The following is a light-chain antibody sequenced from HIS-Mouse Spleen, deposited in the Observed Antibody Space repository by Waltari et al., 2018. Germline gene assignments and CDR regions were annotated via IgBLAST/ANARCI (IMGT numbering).Light chain of an antibody. CDR1: SSYVGGYNY. CDR2: DVS. J-gene: IGLJ2*01. Sequence: QSALTQPRSVSGSPGQSVTISCTGTSSYVGGYNYVPWYQQHPGKAPKLMIYDVSKRTSGVPDRFSGSKSGNTASLTISGLQAEDEADYYCCSYAGSYTVVFGGGTKLTVL. CDR3: CSYAGSYTVV. V-gene: IGLV2-11*01.